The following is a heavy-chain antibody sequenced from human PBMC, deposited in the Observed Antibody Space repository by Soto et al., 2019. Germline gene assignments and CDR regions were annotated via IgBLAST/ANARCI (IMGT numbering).Heavy chain of an antibody. Sequence: SETLSLTCAVYGGSFSGYYCSWIRKPPGKGLEWIGEINHSGSTNYNPSLKSRVTISVDTSKNQFSLKLSSVTAADTAVYYCARFYIYDYSTSPYFDYWGQGTLVTVSS. V-gene: IGHV4-34*09. D-gene: IGHD4-4*01. CDR3: ARFYIYDYSTSPYFDY. CDR2: INHSGST. CDR1: GGSFSGYY. J-gene: IGHJ4*02.